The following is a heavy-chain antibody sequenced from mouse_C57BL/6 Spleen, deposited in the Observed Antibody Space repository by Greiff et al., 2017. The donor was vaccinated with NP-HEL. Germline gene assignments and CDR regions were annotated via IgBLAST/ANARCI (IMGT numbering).Heavy chain of an antibody. CDR1: GYTFTSYW. CDR3: ARGYGSSYDY. Sequence: VQLQQPGAELVRPGSSVKLSCKASGYTFTSYWMDWVKQRPGQGLEWIGNIYPSDSETHYNQKFKDKATLTVDKSSSTAYMQLSSLTSEDSAVYYCARGYGSSYDYWGQGTTLTVSS. J-gene: IGHJ2*01. CDR2: IYPSDSET. V-gene: IGHV1-61*01. D-gene: IGHD1-1*01.